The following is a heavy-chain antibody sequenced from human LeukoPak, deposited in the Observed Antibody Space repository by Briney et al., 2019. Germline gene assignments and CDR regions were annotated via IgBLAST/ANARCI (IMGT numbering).Heavy chain of an antibody. V-gene: IGHV3-48*01. CDR3: ARYTTAGYSSGWYGPSFDY. Sequence: GGSLRLSCAASGFTFSSYSMNWVRQAPGKGLEWVSYISSSSSTIYYADSVKGRFTISGDNAKNSLYLQMNSLRAEDTAVYYCARYTTAGYSSGWYGPSFDYWGQGTLVTVSS. D-gene: IGHD6-19*01. J-gene: IGHJ4*02. CDR1: GFTFSSYS. CDR2: ISSSSSTI.